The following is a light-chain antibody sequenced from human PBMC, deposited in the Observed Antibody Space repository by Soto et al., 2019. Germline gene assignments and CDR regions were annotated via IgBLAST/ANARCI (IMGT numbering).Light chain of an antibody. V-gene: IGKV1-27*01. CDR1: QDISNY. CDR2: GAS. CDR3: QHYNRAPWT. J-gene: IGKJ1*01. Sequence: DIQMTQSPSSLSASVGDRVTITCRASQDISNYLAWYQQKPGEVTKLLIYGASTLQSGVPSRFSGSRSGTDFTLTISSLQTEDVATYYCQHYNRAPWTFGQGTKVETK.